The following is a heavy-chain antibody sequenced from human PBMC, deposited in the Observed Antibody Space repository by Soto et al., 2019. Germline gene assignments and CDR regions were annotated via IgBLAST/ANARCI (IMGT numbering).Heavy chain of an antibody. CDR3: ARDRPHDWFDP. Sequence: QVQLQESGPGLVKPSQTLSLTCTVSGGSISSGGYYWSWIRQHPGKGLEWIGYMYYSGSTYYNPSIKSRVTISVDTSKNQFSLKLSSVTAADTAVYYCARDRPHDWFDPWGQGTLVTVSS. J-gene: IGHJ5*02. V-gene: IGHV4-31*03. CDR1: GGSISSGGYY. CDR2: MYYSGST.